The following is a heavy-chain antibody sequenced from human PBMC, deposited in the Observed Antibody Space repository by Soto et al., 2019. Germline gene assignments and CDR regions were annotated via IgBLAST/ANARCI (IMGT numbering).Heavy chain of an antibody. CDR2: ISYDGSNK. CDR3: AGQVAPDY. J-gene: IGHJ4*02. Sequence: QVQLVESGGGVVQPGRSLRLSCAASGFTFSSYAMHWVGQAPGKGLEWVAVISYDGSNKYYADSVKGRFTISRDNSKNTLYLQMNSLRAEDTAVYYCAGQVAPDYWGQGTLVTVSS. V-gene: IGHV3-30-3*01. CDR1: GFTFSSYA.